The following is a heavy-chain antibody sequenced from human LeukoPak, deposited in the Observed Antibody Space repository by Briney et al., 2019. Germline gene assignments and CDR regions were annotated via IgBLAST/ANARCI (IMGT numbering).Heavy chain of an antibody. CDR2: IYTSGST. Sequence: PSETLSLTCTVSGGSISSYYWSWIRQPAGKGLEWIGRIYTSGSTNYNPSLKSRVTISVDKSKNQFSLKLSSVTAADTAVYYCARGDRYIAVARSYYYYMDVWGKGTTVTVSS. J-gene: IGHJ6*03. CDR3: ARGDRYIAVARSYYYYMDV. D-gene: IGHD6-19*01. CDR1: GGSISSYY. V-gene: IGHV4-4*07.